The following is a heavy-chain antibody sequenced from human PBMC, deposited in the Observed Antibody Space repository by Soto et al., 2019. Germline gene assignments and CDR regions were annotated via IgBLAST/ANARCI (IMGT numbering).Heavy chain of an antibody. Sequence: PGGSLRLSCEVSGFTFSMYSMSWVRQSPGKGLEWVAKIPQDGVDGHYADSVKGRFIISRDNGKNSLHLQLNNLRAEDTAVYYCARDHLILPAHDFFYGSDVWGRGDTVTVSS. CDR2: IPQDGVDG. V-gene: IGHV3-7*03. D-gene: IGHD2-21*02. CDR3: ARDHLILPAHDFFYGSDV. J-gene: IGHJ6*02. CDR1: GFTFSMYS.